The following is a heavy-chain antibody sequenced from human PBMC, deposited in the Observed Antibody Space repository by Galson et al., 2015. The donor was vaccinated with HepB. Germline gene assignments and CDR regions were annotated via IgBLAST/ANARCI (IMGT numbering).Heavy chain of an antibody. V-gene: IGHV1-2*02. D-gene: IGHD5-18*01. J-gene: IGHJ5*02. CDR1: GYTFTSYY. CDR3: ARERHSRGYSYGYQGPNGDVWFDP. CDR2: INPNSGGT. Sequence: SVKVSCKASGYTFTSYYMHWVRQAPGQGLEWMGWINPNSGGTNYAQKFQGRVTMTRDTSISTAYMELSRLRSDDTAVYYCARERHSRGYSYGYQGPNGDVWFDPWGQGTLVTVSS.